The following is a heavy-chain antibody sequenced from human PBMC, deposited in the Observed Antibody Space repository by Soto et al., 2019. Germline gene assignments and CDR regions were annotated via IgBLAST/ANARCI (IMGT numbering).Heavy chain of an antibody. Sequence: PSETLCLTGTGSRGSVSSGTYFWTWIRQPPGKGLEWVVYVYDSGSTNSNRSLKSRVTISRDTSKNTLYLQMDRLRDEDTAVYYCVRPLPSGQTHARDVWGQGTTVTVSS. CDR3: VRPLPSGQTHARDV. D-gene: IGHD3-10*01. CDR2: VYDSGST. CDR1: RGSVSSGTYF. J-gene: IGHJ6*02. V-gene: IGHV4-61*01.